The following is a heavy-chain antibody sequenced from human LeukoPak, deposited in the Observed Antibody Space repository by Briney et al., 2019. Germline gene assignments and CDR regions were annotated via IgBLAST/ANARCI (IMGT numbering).Heavy chain of an antibody. CDR2: ISSSSSYI. Sequence: PGGSLRLSCAASGFTFSSYSMKWVRQAPGKGLEWVSSISSSSSYIYYADSVKGRFTISRDNAKNSLYLQMNSLRAEDTAVYYCARDCSSTSCYSWIDYWGQGTLVTVSS. CDR1: GFTFSSYS. V-gene: IGHV3-21*01. D-gene: IGHD2-2*02. CDR3: ARDCSSTSCYSWIDY. J-gene: IGHJ4*02.